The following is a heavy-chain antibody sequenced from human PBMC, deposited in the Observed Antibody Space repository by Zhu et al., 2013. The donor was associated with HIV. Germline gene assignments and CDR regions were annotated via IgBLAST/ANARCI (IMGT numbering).Heavy chain of an antibody. CDR3: AREKSAQEDDCSGGSCYPPHLYYYYYGMDV. V-gene: IGHV1-69*12. CDR1: GGTFSSYA. Sequence: QVQLVQSGAEVKKPGSSVKVSCKASGGTFSSYAISWVRQAPGQGLEWMGGIIPVFGTANYAQKFQGRVTITADESTSTAYMELSSLRSEDTAVYYCAREKSAQEDDCSGGSCYPPHLYYYYYGMDVWGQGTTVTVSS. CDR2: IIPVFGTA. J-gene: IGHJ6*02. D-gene: IGHD2-15*01.